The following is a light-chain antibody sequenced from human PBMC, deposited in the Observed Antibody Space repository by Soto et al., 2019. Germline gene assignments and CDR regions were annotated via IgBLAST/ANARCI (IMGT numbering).Light chain of an antibody. CDR3: QQSTKWPPSNT. Sequence: EIVLTQSPATLSLSPGERATLSCRASQTIGSYLAWYQQEPGQAPRLLIYTASNRAAGVPARFGGSGSGTDFTLTVSSLEPEDFAVYYCQQSTKWPPSNTFGQGTRLEI. J-gene: IGKJ5*01. CDR2: TAS. V-gene: IGKV3-11*01. CDR1: QTIGSY.